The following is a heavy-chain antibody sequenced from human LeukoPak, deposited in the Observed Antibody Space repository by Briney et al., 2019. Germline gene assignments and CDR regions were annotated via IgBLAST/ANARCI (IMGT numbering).Heavy chain of an antibody. Sequence: SETLSLTCTVSGYSISSGYYWGWIRQPPGQGLEWIGSIYHSGSTYYNPSLKSRVTISVDTSKNQFSLKLSSVTAADTAVYYCARGDTAIYYFDYWGQGTLVTVSS. CDR1: GYSISSGYY. V-gene: IGHV4-38-2*02. D-gene: IGHD5-18*01. CDR3: ARGDTAIYYFDY. CDR2: IYHSGST. J-gene: IGHJ4*02.